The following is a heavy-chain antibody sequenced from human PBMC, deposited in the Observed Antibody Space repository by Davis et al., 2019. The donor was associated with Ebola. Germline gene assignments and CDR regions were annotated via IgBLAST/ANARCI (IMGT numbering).Heavy chain of an antibody. D-gene: IGHD2-8*02. CDR1: ALTFSSYG. CDR3: VKTRSNWWNDPLEI. J-gene: IGHJ3*02. V-gene: IGHV3-30*18. CDR2: IPYDGSNK. Sequence: SLTLSCPPSALTFSSYGMHCVRQPPGKGLEWVAVIPYDGSNKYYADSVKGRFTIPRDNSKNTLYLQMNSLRAEDTAVYYCVKTRSNWWNDPLEIWWRGTMVIVSS.